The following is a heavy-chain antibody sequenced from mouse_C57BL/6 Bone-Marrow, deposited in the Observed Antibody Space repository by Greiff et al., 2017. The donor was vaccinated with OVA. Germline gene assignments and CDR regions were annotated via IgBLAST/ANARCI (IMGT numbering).Heavy chain of an antibody. CDR2: SYPRSGNT. V-gene: IGHV1-81*01. CDR1: GYTFTSYG. J-gene: IGHJ3*01. D-gene: IGHD2-1*01. Sequence: QVQLQQSGAELARPGASVKLSCKASGYTFTSYGISWVKQRTGQGLEWIGESYPRSGNTYYNEKFKGKATLTADKSSSTAYMELRSLTSEDSAVYFCAYGNYVGFAYWGQGTLVTVSA. CDR3: AYGNYVGFAY.